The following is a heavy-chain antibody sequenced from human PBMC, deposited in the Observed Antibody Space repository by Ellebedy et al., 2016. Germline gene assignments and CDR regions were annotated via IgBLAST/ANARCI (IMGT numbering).Heavy chain of an antibody. CDR1: GFTFSDHY. D-gene: IGHD3-16*01. J-gene: IGHJ4*02. V-gene: IGHV3-23*01. Sequence: GGFLRLSCAASGFTFSDHYMHWVRQAPGKGLEWVSEISRSGETTYYGDSVKGRFTMSRDNSKNATFLQMNNLRPEDTGVYYCAKWGSISHQYLDSWGQGALVTVSS. CDR2: ISRSGETT. CDR3: AKWGSISHQYLDS.